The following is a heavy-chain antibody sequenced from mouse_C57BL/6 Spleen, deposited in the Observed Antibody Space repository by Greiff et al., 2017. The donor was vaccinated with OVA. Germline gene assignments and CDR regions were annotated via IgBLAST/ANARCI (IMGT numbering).Heavy chain of an antibody. V-gene: IGHV5-16*01. CDR2: INYDGSST. Sequence: EVQLVESEGGLVQPGSSMKLSCTASGFTFSDYYMAWVRQVPEKGLEWVANINYDGSSTYYLDSLKSRFIISRDNAKNILYLQMSSLKSEDTATYYCARLTGTFDYWGQGTTLTVSS. J-gene: IGHJ2*01. CDR3: ARLTGTFDY. CDR1: GFTFSDYY. D-gene: IGHD4-1*01.